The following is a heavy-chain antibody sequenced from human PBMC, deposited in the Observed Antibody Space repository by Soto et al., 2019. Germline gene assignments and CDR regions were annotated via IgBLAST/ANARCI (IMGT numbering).Heavy chain of an antibody. Sequence: VQLVESGGGLVKPGGSLRLSCAASGFTFSSYGMHWVRQAPGKGLEWVAVISYDGSNKYYADSVKGRFTISRDNSKNTLYLQMNSLRAEDTAVYYCAKDQVRYYYYYGMDVWGQGTTVTVSS. D-gene: IGHD2-21*01. V-gene: IGHV3-30*18. CDR3: AKDQVRYYYYYGMDV. CDR1: GFTFSSYG. J-gene: IGHJ6*02. CDR2: ISYDGSNK.